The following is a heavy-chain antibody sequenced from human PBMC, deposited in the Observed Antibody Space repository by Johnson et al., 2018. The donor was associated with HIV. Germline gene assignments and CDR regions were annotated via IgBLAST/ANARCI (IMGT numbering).Heavy chain of an antibody. V-gene: IGHV3-30*02. D-gene: IGHD1-26*01. Sequence: QVQLVESGGGVVQPGRSLRLSCAASGFTFSSYGMHWVRQAPGKGLEWVAFIRYDGSNKYYADSVKGRFTISRDNSKNTLYLQMNSLRAEDTAVYYCAKLIPDSGRLRTGPPREAFDIWGQGTMVTVSS. CDR1: GFTFSSYG. J-gene: IGHJ3*02. CDR3: AKLIPDSGRLRTGPPREAFDI. CDR2: IRYDGSNK.